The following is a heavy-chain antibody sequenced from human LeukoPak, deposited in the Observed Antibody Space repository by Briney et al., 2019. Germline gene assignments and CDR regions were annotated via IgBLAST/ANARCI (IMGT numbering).Heavy chain of an antibody. D-gene: IGHD5-24*01. CDR1: GFTFEDYA. CDR2: ISWNSGSI. J-gene: IGHJ3*02. Sequence: GRSLRLSCAASGFTFEDYAMHWVRQAPGKGLEWVSGISWNSGSIGYADSVKGRFTISRDNAKNSLYLQMNSLRAEDTALYYCAKAARDAADAFDIWGQGTMVTVSS. V-gene: IGHV3-9*01. CDR3: AKAARDAADAFDI.